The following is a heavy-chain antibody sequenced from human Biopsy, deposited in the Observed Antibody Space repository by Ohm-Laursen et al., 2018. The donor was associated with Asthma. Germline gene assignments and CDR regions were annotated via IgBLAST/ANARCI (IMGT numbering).Heavy chain of an antibody. V-gene: IGHV3-30*01. D-gene: IGHD1-1*01. J-gene: IGHJ3*02. CDR1: GFSFSNFA. CDR2: ISKDASTQ. Sequence: SLRLSCTAFGFSFSNFAIHWVRQAPGKGLEWVGVISKDASTQDYADSVKGRFTMARDNSKNTLDLQMNSLREEDTAVYYCVRDGTDDAFDIWGRGTVVSVSS. CDR3: VRDGTDDAFDI.